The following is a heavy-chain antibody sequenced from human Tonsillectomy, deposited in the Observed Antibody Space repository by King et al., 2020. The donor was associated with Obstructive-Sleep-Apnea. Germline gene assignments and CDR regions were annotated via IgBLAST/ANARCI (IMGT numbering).Heavy chain of an antibody. J-gene: IGHJ4*02. CDR2: ISSSSSTI. Sequence: VQLVESGGGLVQPGGSLRLSCAASGFTFSSYNMNWVRQAPGKGLEWVSNISSSSSTIYYADSVKGRFTISRDNTKNSLYLQMNSRIAEDTAVYYCARDRLDSSGYSIGYWGQGTLVTVSS. CDR3: ARDRLDSSGYSIGY. CDR1: GFTFSSYN. D-gene: IGHD3-22*01. V-gene: IGHV3-48*04.